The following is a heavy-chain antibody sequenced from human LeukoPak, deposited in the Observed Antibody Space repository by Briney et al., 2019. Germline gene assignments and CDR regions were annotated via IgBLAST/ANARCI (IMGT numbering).Heavy chain of an antibody. Sequence: SETLSLTCAVYGGSFSGYYWSWIRQPPGKGLEWIGEINHSGSTNYNPSLESRVTISVDTSKNQFSLKLSSVTAADTAVYYCARWGHYGPLGYWGQGTLVTVSS. CDR3: ARWGHYGPLGY. D-gene: IGHD4-17*01. CDR2: INHSGST. V-gene: IGHV4-34*01. J-gene: IGHJ4*02. CDR1: GGSFSGYY.